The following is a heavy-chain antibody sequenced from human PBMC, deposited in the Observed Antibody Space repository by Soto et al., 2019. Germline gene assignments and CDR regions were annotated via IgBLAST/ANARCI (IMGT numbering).Heavy chain of an antibody. CDR2: IRSKAYGGTT. CDR1: GFTFGDYA. Sequence: GGSLRLSCTASGFTFGDYAMSWVRQAPGKGLEWVGFIRSKAYGGTTEYAASVKGRFTISRDDSKSIAYLQMNSLKTEDTAVYYCTRDALAAAGTVYYYGMDVWGQGTTVTVSS. J-gene: IGHJ6*02. CDR3: TRDALAAAGTVYYYGMDV. V-gene: IGHV3-49*04. D-gene: IGHD6-13*01.